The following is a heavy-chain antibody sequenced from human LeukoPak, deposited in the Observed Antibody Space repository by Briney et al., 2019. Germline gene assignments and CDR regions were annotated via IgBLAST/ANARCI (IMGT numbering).Heavy chain of an antibody. D-gene: IGHD2-2*01. CDR1: GGSFSGYY. Sequence: PSETLSLTCAVYGGSFSGYYWSWIRQPPGKGLEWIGEINHSGSTNYNPSLKSRVTISVDTSKNQFSLKLSSVTAADTAVYYCARGPDIVVVPDNAFDIWGQGTMVTVSS. V-gene: IGHV4-34*01. J-gene: IGHJ3*02. CDR3: ARGPDIVVVPDNAFDI. CDR2: INHSGST.